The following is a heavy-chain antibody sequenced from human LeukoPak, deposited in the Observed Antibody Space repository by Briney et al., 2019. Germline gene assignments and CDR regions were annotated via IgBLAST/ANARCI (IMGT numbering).Heavy chain of an antibody. Sequence: PGESLRLSCAASGFTVSSNYLIWVRQAPGQGLEGVAVIYSGGSTYYADSVKGRSTISRDNSKNTLYLQMNRLRAEDTAVYYCARVGASDSSGLPPFDYWGQGTLVTVSS. CDR3: ARVGASDSSGLPPFDY. CDR2: IYSGGST. CDR1: GFTVSSNY. J-gene: IGHJ4*02. V-gene: IGHV3-66*02. D-gene: IGHD6-19*01.